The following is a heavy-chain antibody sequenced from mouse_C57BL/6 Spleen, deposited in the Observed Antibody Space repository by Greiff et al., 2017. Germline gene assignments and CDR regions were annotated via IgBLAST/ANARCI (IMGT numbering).Heavy chain of an antibody. CDR3: ARIYYDYGGYFDV. V-gene: IGHV1-82*01. J-gene: IGHJ1*03. CDR1: GYAFSSSW. D-gene: IGHD2-4*01. Sequence: VKLQESGPELVKPGASVKISCKASGYAFSSSWMNWVKQRPGKGLEWIGRIYPGDGDTNYNGKFKGKATLTADKSSSTAYMQLSSLTSEDSAVYFCARIYYDYGGYFDVWGTGTTVTVSS. CDR2: IYPGDGDT.